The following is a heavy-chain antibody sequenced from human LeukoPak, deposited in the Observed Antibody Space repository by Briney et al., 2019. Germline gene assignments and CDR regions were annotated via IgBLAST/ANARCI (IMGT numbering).Heavy chain of an antibody. J-gene: IGHJ4*02. CDR3: VRASGGGYSSPFDY. V-gene: IGHV3-33*01. Sequence: PGGSLRLSCAASGVTFSSYGMHWVRQAPGKGLEWVAVMGYEGSNKYYADSVKGRFAISRDSSKNTLYLQMNSLRAEDTAVYYCVRASGGGYSSPFDYWGQGTLVTVSS. CDR1: GVTFSSYG. CDR2: MGYEGSNK. D-gene: IGHD6-13*01.